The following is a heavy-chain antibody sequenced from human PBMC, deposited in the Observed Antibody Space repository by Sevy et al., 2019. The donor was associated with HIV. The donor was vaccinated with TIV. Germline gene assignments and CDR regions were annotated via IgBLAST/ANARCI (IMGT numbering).Heavy chain of an antibody. J-gene: IGHJ5*02. D-gene: IGHD6-19*01. CDR2: VSFLSNYI. Sequence: GGSLRLSCAASGFAFSSYNMNWVRQAPGKGLEWVSFVSFLSNYIYYADSVKGRFTISRDNAKNSLYLQMNSLRAEDTAIYYCVADYSAGWAFGSWGQGTLVTVSS. CDR1: GFAFSSYN. V-gene: IGHV3-21*04. CDR3: VADYSAGWAFGS.